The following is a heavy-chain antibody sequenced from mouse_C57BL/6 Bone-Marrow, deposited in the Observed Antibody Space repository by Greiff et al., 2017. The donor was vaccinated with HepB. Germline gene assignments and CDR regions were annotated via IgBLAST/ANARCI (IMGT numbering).Heavy chain of an antibody. Sequence: QVQLQQSGPGLVQPSQSLSITCTVSGFSLTSYGVHWVRQSPGKGLEWLGVIWSGGSTDYNAALISRLSISKDNSKSQVFFKMNSLQADDTAIYYCARKRGYFDVWGTGTTVTVSS. CDR3: ARKRGYFDV. J-gene: IGHJ1*03. CDR2: IWSGGST. CDR1: GFSLTSYG. V-gene: IGHV2-2*01.